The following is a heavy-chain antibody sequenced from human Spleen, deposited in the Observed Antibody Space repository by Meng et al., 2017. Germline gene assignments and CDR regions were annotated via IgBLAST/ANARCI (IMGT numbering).Heavy chain of an antibody. V-gene: IGHV4-34*01. CDR1: GGSFSGYY. D-gene: IGHD5-12*01. CDR2: INHSGST. CDR3: ARERIERGYSGYDFYYYYGMDV. J-gene: IGHJ6*02. Sequence: ESLKISCAVYGGSFSGYYWSWIRQHPGKGLEWIGEINHSGSTNYNPSLKSRVTISVDTSKNQFSLKLSSVTAADTAVYYCARERIERGYSGYDFYYYYGMDVWGQGTTVTVSS.